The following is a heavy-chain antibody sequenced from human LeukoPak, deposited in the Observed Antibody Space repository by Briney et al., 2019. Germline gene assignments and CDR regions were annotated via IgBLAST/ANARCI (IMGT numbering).Heavy chain of an antibody. V-gene: IGHV1-69*05. Sequence: ASVKVSCKASGGTFSSYAISWVRQAPGQGLEWMGGIIPIFGTANYAQKFQGRVTITTDESTSTAYMELSSLRSEDTAVYYCARTPNNWNYAADYWGQGTLVTVSS. CDR1: GGTFSSYA. J-gene: IGHJ4*02. D-gene: IGHD1-7*01. CDR3: ARTPNNWNYAADY. CDR2: IIPIFGTA.